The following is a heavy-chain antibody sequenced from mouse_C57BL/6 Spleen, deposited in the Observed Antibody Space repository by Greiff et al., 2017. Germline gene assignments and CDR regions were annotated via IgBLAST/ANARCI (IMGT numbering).Heavy chain of an antibody. Sequence: EVKLVESGPGMVKPSQSLSLTCTVTGYSITSGYDWHWIRHFPGNKLEWMGYISYSGSTNYNPSLKSRISITHDTSKNHFFLKLNSVTTEDTATYYCARSSLLAWFAYWGQGTLVTVSA. CDR1: GYSITSGYD. CDR3: ARSSLLAWFAY. CDR2: ISYSGST. J-gene: IGHJ3*01. V-gene: IGHV3-1*01.